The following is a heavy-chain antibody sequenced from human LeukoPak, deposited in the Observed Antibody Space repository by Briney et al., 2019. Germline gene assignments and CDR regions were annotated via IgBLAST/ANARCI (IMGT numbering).Heavy chain of an antibody. CDR1: GFTFSTYT. CDR2: IGNNGGGI. Sequence: GGSLRLSCAASGFTFSTYTMYWVRHPPGKRLEWVSIIGNNGGGIHYADSVKGRFTISRDNFKNALYLQINSLRVEDTAVYYCAIDPNWGTHSWGQGVLVTVSS. D-gene: IGHD7-27*01. J-gene: IGHJ4*02. V-gene: IGHV3-23*01. CDR3: AIDPNWGTHS.